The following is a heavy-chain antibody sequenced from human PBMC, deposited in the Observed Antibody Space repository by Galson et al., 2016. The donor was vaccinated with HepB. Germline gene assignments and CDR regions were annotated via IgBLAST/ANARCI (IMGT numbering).Heavy chain of an antibody. CDR3: ARGFGILVAFDI. V-gene: IGHV4-30-2*01. CDR1: GGSISGGGHS. D-gene: IGHD1-14*01. CDR2: IYHNGST. Sequence: TLSLTCGVSGGSISGGGHSWSWIRQPPGKGLEWIGYIYHNGSTYYNPSLKSRVTISEDRPESLFSLKLSSVTAADTAVYYCARGFGILVAFDIWGQGTVVTVSS. J-gene: IGHJ3*02.